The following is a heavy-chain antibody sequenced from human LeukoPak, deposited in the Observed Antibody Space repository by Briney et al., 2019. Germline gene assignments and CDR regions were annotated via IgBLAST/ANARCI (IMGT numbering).Heavy chain of an antibody. CDR1: GGSISSYY. V-gene: IGHV4-4*07. Sequence: PSETLSLTCTVSGGSISSYYWSWIRQPAGKGLEWIGRTYTSGSTNYNPSLKSRVTMSVDTSKNQFSLRLTSVTAADTAVYYCARDMGVSGSIDYWGQGTLATVSS. CDR3: ARDMGVSGSIDY. CDR2: TYTSGST. D-gene: IGHD1-26*01. J-gene: IGHJ4*02.